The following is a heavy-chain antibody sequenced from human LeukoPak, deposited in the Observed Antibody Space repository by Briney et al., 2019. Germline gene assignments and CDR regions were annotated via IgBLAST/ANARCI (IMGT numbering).Heavy chain of an antibody. CDR1: GFTFSSYW. CDR2: IKQDGSEK. D-gene: IGHD1-26*01. Sequence: GGSLRLSCAASGFTFSSYWMSWVRQAPGKGMEWVANIKQDGSEKYYADSVKGRFTISRDNSKNTLYLQMNSLRAEDTAVYYCASLGSQDFDYWGQGTLVTVSS. J-gene: IGHJ4*02. V-gene: IGHV3-7*01. CDR3: ASLGSQDFDY.